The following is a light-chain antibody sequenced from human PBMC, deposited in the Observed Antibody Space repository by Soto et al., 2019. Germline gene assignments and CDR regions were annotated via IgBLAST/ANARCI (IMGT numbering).Light chain of an antibody. Sequence: DIQMTQTPSSLSASVGDRVTITCQASQDISNYLNWYQQKPGKAPKLLIYDASNLETGVPSRFSGSGSGTDFTLTISSLEPEDFAVYYCQQRRSWPPTITFGQGARPEIK. CDR3: QQRRSWPPTIT. J-gene: IGKJ5*01. CDR2: DAS. V-gene: IGKV1-33*01. CDR1: QDISNY.